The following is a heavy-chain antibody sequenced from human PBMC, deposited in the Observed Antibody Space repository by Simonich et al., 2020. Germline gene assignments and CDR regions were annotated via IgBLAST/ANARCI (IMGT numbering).Heavy chain of an antibody. CDR1: GGSISSSGYY. Sequence: QLQLQESGPGLVKPSETLSLTCTVSGGSISSSGYYWGWIRQPPGKGLGWIGSIYYSGSTYYNPALKRRVNISVDTSKNQFSLKLSSVTAADTAVYYCARHAGFAFDIWGQGTMVTVSS. CDR2: IYYSGST. D-gene: IGHD6-13*01. V-gene: IGHV4-39*01. J-gene: IGHJ3*02. CDR3: ARHAGFAFDI.